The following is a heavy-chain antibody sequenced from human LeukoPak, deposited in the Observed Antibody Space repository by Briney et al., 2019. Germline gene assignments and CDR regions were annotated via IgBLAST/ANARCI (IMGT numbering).Heavy chain of an antibody. V-gene: IGHV4-38-2*02. CDR3: ARELYYGSGSYSDY. J-gene: IGHJ4*02. CDR2: IYSSGST. D-gene: IGHD3-10*01. Sequence: SETLSLTCTVSGYSISSGFYWGWIRQPPGKGLEWIGSIYSSGSTYYNPSLKSRVTISVDTSKNQVSLKLRSVTAADTAVYYCARELYYGSGSYSDYWGQGTLVTVSS. CDR1: GYSISSGFY.